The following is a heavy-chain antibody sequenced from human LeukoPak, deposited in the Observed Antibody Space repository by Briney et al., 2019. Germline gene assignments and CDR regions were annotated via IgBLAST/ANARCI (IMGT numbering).Heavy chain of an antibody. Sequence: GGSLRLSCAASGFTFSSYSMNWVRQAPGKGLEWVSFISSSSNYIYYADSVKGRFIISRDNAKNSLYLQMNSLRAEDTAVYSCARGPYNWNYPRGFLDYWGQGTLVTVSS. CDR3: ARGPYNWNYPRGFLDY. CDR1: GFTFSSYS. CDR2: ISSSSNYI. D-gene: IGHD1-7*01. J-gene: IGHJ4*02. V-gene: IGHV3-21*01.